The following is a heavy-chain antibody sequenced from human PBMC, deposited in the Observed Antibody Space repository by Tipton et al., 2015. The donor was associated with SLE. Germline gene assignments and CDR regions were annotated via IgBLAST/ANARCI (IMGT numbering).Heavy chain of an antibody. CDR1: CGSINNHS. CDR2: VYYNGNT. Sequence: TLSLTCTISCGSINNHSWTWIRQPPGKGLEWIGYVYYNGNTKYNPSLQSRVTISVDTSKKQFSLKVSSVTAADTAVYYCARGDLVVVPAALDVWGQGTTVTVSS. V-gene: IGHV4-59*11. D-gene: IGHD2-2*01. J-gene: IGHJ6*02. CDR3: ARGDLVVVPAALDV.